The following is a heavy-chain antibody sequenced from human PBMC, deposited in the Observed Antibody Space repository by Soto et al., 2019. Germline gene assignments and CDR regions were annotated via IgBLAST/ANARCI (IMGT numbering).Heavy chain of an antibody. J-gene: IGHJ2*01. D-gene: IGHD3-22*01. Sequence: SVKVSCKASEDTFRNYAISWVRQAPGQGLEWMGGIIPIFGTANYAQKFQGRVTITADTSANTVYLELSSLRSEDTAVYYCATSSLESSVYYYGTHGLWGRGTRVTVPS. CDR2: IIPIFGTA. CDR3: ATSSLESSVYYYGTHGL. V-gene: IGHV1-69*06. CDR1: EDTFRNYA.